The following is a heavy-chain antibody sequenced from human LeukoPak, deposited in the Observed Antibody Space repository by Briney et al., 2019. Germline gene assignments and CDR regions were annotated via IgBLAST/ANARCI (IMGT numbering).Heavy chain of an antibody. D-gene: IGHD3-22*01. CDR1: GFTFSSYA. J-gene: IGHJ4*02. V-gene: IGHV3-30*04. CDR3: ATEAGPYSYDSGGLHY. Sequence: PGRSLRLSCAASGFTFSSYAMHWVRQVPGMGLEWVAVISYEGSNTYYADSVKGRFTISRDNSQNTLYLQMNSLRAEDTALYYCATEAGPYSYDSGGLHYWGRGTLVTVSS. CDR2: ISYEGSNT.